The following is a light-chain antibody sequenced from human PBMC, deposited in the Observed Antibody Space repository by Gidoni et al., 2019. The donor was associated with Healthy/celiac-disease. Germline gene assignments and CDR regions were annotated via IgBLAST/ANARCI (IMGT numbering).Light chain of an antibody. CDR3: QQYDNLPYS. V-gene: IGKV1-33*01. Sequence: DIKMTQSPSSLSASVGDRVTLPCQASQDISNYLNWYQQKLVKAPKLLIYDASNLETVVPSMFSGSGSVTYFTFSISRLQPEYIATYYCQQYDNLPYSFGQGTKLEIK. J-gene: IGKJ2*03. CDR1: QDISNY. CDR2: DAS.